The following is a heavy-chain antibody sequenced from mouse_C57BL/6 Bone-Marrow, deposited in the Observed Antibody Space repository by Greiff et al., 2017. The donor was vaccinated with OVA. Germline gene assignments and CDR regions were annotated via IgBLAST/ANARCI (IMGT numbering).Heavy chain of an antibody. D-gene: IGHD2-2*01. J-gene: IGHJ3*01. CDR2: ISSGSSTI. V-gene: IGHV5-17*01. CDR3: ANYGYGGS. CDR1: GFTFSDYG. Sequence: EVMLVESGGGLVKPGGSLTLSCAASGFTFSDYGMHWVRQAPEKGLEWVAYISSGSSTIYYADTVKGRFTISRDNAKNTLFLQMTSLRSEDTAMYYCANYGYGGSWGQGTLVTVSA.